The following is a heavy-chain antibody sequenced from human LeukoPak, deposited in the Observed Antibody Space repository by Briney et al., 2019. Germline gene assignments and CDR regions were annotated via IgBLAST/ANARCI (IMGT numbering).Heavy chain of an antibody. Sequence: ASVKVSCKASGYTFTSYGIGWVRQATGQGLEWMGWLNPNSGNAGYAQKFQGRVTISRNTSISTAYMELSSLRSDDTAIYYCARRKFLGWFDPWGQGTLVTVSS. D-gene: IGHD7-27*01. CDR1: GYTFTSYG. V-gene: IGHV1-8*03. CDR3: ARRKFLGWFDP. CDR2: LNPNSGNA. J-gene: IGHJ5*02.